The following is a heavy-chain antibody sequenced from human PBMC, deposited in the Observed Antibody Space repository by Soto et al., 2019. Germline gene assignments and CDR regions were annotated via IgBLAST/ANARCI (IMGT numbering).Heavy chain of an antibody. Sequence: PGESLKISCKGSGYNFINYWIAWVRQMPGQGLEWMGIIYPGDSDTRYSPSFQGQVTISADKSISTANLQWSSLKASDTAIYYCARHVKDHREFDYYGMGVWGQGTTVTVSS. CDR2: IYPGDSDT. V-gene: IGHV5-51*01. CDR3: ARHVKDHREFDYYGMGV. D-gene: IGHD3-10*01. CDR1: GYNFINYW. J-gene: IGHJ6*02.